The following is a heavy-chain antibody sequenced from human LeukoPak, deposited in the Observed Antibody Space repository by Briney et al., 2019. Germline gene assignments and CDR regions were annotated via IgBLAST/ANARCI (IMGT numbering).Heavy chain of an antibody. Sequence: SETLSLTCAVYGGSFSGYYWSWIRQPPGKGLEWIGEINHSGSTNYNPSLKSRVTISVDTSKNQFSLKLSSVTAADTAVYYCASPWDFWGQGTLVTVSS. CDR3: ASPWDF. J-gene: IGHJ4*02. V-gene: IGHV4-34*01. CDR1: GGSFSGYY. CDR2: INHSGST.